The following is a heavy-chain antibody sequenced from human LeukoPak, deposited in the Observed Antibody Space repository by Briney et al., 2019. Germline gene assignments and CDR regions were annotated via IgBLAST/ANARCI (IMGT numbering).Heavy chain of an antibody. CDR3: ARPRGETTVTTRYFQH. V-gene: IGHV3-48*01. Sequence: GGSRRLSCAASGFTFSSYSMNWVRQAPGKGLEWVSYISSSSSTIYYADSVKGRFTISRDNAKNSLYLQMNSLRAEDTAVYYCARPRGETTVTTRYFQHWGQGTLVTVSS. CDR1: GFTFSSYS. D-gene: IGHD4-17*01. J-gene: IGHJ1*01. CDR2: ISSSSSTI.